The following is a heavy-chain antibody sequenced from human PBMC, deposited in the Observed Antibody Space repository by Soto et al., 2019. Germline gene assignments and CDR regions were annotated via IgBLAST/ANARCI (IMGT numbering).Heavy chain of an antibody. D-gene: IGHD2-15*01. V-gene: IGHV1-69*06. J-gene: IGHJ6*02. Sequence: SVKVSCKASGGTFSSYAISWLRQAPGQGLEWMGGIIPIFGTANSAKKFQGTVTITADTSKSTAYMELSSLRSEDRALYYCATGHCSGGSCYSGVPLYYYYYGMDLWGQGTKVTASS. CDR3: ATGHCSGGSCYSGVPLYYYYYGMDL. CDR1: GGTFSSYA. CDR2: IIPIFGTA.